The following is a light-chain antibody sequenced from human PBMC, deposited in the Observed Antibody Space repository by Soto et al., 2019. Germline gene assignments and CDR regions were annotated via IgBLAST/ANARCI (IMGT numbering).Light chain of an antibody. CDR2: DAS. V-gene: IGKV1-33*01. J-gene: IGKJ5*01. CDR1: QTISSW. Sequence: DIQMTQSPSTLSGSVGDRVTITCRASQTISSWLAWYQQKPGKAPTLLIYDASNLEAGVPSRFSGSASGTDFTFTISSLQPEDIATYYCQQYDNLPLTFGQGTRLEIK. CDR3: QQYDNLPLT.